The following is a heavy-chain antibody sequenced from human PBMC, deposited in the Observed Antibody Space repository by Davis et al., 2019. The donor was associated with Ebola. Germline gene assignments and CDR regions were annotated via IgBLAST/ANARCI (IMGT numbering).Heavy chain of an antibody. CDR2: ITGDGSAT. CDR1: GFTFSTHW. CDR3: APTDTSGNEAFDL. D-gene: IGHD4-23*01. J-gene: IGHJ3*01. Sequence: GESLNPSCAASGFTFSTHWIHWVRQAPGKGQVWVSRITGDGSATNYADSVEGRFTISRDNARNTLYLQMTSLRAEDTALYYCAPTDTSGNEAFDLWGRGTMVTVSS. V-gene: IGHV3-74*01.